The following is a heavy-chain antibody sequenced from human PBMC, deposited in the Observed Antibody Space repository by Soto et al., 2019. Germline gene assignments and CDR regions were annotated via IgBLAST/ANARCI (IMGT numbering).Heavy chain of an antibody. J-gene: IGHJ6*03. D-gene: IGHD3-10*01. CDR1: GGSFSGYY. CDR3: ARGGTGTRYYGSGRYWYYYYYYYMDV. Sequence: SSETLSLTSTVYGGSFSGYYWIWIRQPPGKGLEWIGEINHSGSTNYNPSLKSRVTISVDTSKNQFSLKLSSVTAADTAVYYCARGGTGTRYYGSGRYWYYYYYYYMDVWGKGTTVTVS. CDR2: INHSGST. V-gene: IGHV4-34*01.